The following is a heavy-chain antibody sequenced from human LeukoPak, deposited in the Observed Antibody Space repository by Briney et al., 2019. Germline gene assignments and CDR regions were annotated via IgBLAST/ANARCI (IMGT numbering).Heavy chain of an antibody. D-gene: IGHD2-2*02. CDR1: GGSFSGYY. Sequence: PSETLSLTCAVSGGSFSGYYWSWIRQPPGKGLEWIGEINHIGSTNYNTSLKSRVTISVDTSKNQLSLKLSSVTAADTAVYYCARGSYFSSTSCYTGDTFDYWGQGTLVTVSS. CDR3: ARGSYFSSTSCYTGDTFDY. V-gene: IGHV4-34*01. J-gene: IGHJ4*02. CDR2: INHIGST.